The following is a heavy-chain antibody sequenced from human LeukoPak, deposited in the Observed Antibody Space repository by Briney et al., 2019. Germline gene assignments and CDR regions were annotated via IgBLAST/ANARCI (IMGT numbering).Heavy chain of an antibody. V-gene: IGHV3-21*01. CDR1: GFTFSSYS. D-gene: IGHD6-6*01. Sequence: SGGSLRLSCAASGFTFSSYSMNWVRQAPGKGLEWVSSISSSSSYIYYADSVKGRFTISRDNAKNSLYLQMNSLRAEDTAVYYCAKLLSSSSFFDHWGQGTLVTVSS. CDR3: AKLLSSSSFFDH. J-gene: IGHJ4*02. CDR2: ISSSSSYI.